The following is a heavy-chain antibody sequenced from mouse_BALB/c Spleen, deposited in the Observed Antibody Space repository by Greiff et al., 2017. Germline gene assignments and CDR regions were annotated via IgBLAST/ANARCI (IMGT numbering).Heavy chain of an antibody. D-gene: IGHD1-1*01. J-gene: IGHJ4*01. V-gene: IGHV3-1*02. CDR1: GYSITSGYS. CDR2: IHYSGST. CDR3: AREGDYYGSSSYYYSMDY. Sequence: EVQLQESGPDLVKPSQSLSLTCTVTGYSITSGYSWHWIRQFPGNKLEWMGYIHYSGSTKYNPSLKRRISITRDTSKNQFFLQLNSVTTEDTATYYCAREGDYYGSSSYYYSMDYWGQGTSVTVSS.